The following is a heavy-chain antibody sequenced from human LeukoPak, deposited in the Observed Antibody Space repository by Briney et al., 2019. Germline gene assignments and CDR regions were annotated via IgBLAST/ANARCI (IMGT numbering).Heavy chain of an antibody. CDR2: IWFDGGNK. J-gene: IGHJ4*02. CDR3: TRGQSSGYSSGDY. D-gene: IGHD3-22*01. V-gene: IGHV3-33*01. CDR1: GFTFSSYG. Sequence: GGSLRLSCAASGFTFSSYGMHWVRQAPGKGLEWVAVIWFDGGNKYFADSVKGRFTISRDNAKNTLYLQMNSLRAEDTAVYYCTRGQSSGYSSGDYWGQGTLVTVSS.